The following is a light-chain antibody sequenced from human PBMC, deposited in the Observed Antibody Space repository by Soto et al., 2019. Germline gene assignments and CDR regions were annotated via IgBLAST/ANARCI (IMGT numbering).Light chain of an antibody. J-gene: IGKJ1*01. CDR2: DAS. CDR3: QQYNSHWT. CDR1: QSISSW. V-gene: IGKV1-5*01. Sequence: DIQMTQSPSTLSVSVGDRVTITCRASQSISSWLAWYQQKPGKAPKLLIYDASSLESGVPSRLSGSGSGTEFTLTISSLTPDDFATYYCQQYNSHWTFGHGTKVDIK.